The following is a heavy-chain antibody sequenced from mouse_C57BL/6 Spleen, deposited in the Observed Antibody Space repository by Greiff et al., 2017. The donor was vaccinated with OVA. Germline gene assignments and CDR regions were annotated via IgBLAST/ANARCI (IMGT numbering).Heavy chain of an antibody. V-gene: IGHV2-9-1*01. CDR3: ARTGDYGSDYYAMDD. CDR1: GFSLTSYA. D-gene: IGHD1-1*01. Sequence: VQRVESGPGLVAPSQSLSITCTVSGFSLTSYAISWVRQPPGKGLEWLGVIWTGGGTNYNSALKSRLSISKDNSKSQVFLKMNSLQTDDTARYYCARTGDYGSDYYAMDDWGQGTSVTVSS. J-gene: IGHJ4*01. CDR2: IWTGGGT.